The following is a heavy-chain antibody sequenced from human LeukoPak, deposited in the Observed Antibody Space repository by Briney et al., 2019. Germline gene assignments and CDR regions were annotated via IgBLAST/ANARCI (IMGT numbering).Heavy chain of an antibody. CDR2: INPKIGGT. D-gene: IGHD3-10*01. CDR3: AREIGSGSFLDN. Sequence: ASVKVSCKTSGYTFAGYYMHWVRQAPGQGLEWMGWINPKIGGTNYAQKFQGRVTMTRDTSISTAYMELSRLRSDDTAVYYCAREIGSGSFLDNWGQGTLVTVSS. V-gene: IGHV1-2*02. CDR1: GYTFAGYY. J-gene: IGHJ4*02.